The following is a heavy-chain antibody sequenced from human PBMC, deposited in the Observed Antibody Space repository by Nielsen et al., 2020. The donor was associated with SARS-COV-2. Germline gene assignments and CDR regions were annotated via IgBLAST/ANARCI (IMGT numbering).Heavy chain of an antibody. CDR2: INHSGST. Sequence: SETLSLTCTVSGGSISPYFWSWVRQPPGKGLEWIGEINHSGSTNYNPSLKSRVTISVDTSKNQFSLKLSSVTAADTAVYYCARVGGYSYGYVGYWGQGTLVTVSS. J-gene: IGHJ4*02. D-gene: IGHD5-18*01. CDR1: GGSISPYF. V-gene: IGHV4-34*01. CDR3: ARVGGYSYGYVGY.